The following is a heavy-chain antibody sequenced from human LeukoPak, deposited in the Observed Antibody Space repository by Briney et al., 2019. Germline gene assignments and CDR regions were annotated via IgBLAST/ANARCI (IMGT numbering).Heavy chain of an antibody. CDR2: ISGSGGNA. V-gene: IGHV3-23*01. J-gene: IGHJ4*02. CDR3: AKDGDGGSYYVLFDY. D-gene: IGHD1-26*01. Sequence: GGSLRLSCAASGFTFSSYAMSWVRQAPGKGLEWVSVISGSGGNAYYADSVKGRFTISRDNSKSTLFLQMNSLRDEDTAVYYCAKDGDGGSYYVLFDYWGQGALVTVSS. CDR1: GFTFSSYA.